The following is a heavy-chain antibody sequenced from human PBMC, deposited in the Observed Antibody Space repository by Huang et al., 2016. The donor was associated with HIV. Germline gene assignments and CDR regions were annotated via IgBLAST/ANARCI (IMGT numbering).Heavy chain of an antibody. J-gene: IGHJ4*02. CDR2: IRSTGSAK. D-gene: IGHD5-18*01. CDR1: GFTVSSYS. V-gene: IGHV3-48*01. CDR3: AMGYGPFDF. Sequence: EVHLVDSGGGLVQPGGSLRLSCAASGFTVSSYSRNWVRHTPVKGLEWVSYIRSTGSAKDYADSVQDRFTISRDNANNALYRQMNSRRAEDAGVYFFAMGYGPFDFWGQGTLVTVSS.